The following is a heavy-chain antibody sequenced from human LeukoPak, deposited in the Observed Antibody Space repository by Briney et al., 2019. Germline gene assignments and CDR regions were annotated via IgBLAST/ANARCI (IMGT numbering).Heavy chain of an antibody. CDR3: ARKEGGYDSRQSYYYYRYGMDV. J-gene: IGHJ6*02. D-gene: IGHD5-12*01. V-gene: IGHV5-51*01. CDR2: IYPGDSDT. Sequence: GETLKITCKGSGYSFTSYWISWVRQMPGKGLEWMGIIYPGDSDTRYSPSFQAQVTISADKSISTAYLQWSSLKASDTAMYYWARKEGGYDSRQSYYYYRYGMDVWGQGTTVTVS. CDR1: GYSFTSYW.